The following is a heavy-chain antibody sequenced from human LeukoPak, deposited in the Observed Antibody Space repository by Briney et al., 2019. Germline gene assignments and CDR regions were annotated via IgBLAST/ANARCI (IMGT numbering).Heavy chain of an antibody. V-gene: IGHV4-61*02. CDR2: IYTSGST. J-gene: IGHJ4*02. D-gene: IGHD3-9*01. CDR1: GYSISSGYH. Sequence: PSETLSLTCNVSGYSISSGYHWGWIRQPAGKGLEWIGRIYTSGSTNYNPSLKSRVTISVDTSKNQFSLKLSSVTAADTAVYYCASGLRYFDLYYWGQGTLVTVSS. CDR3: ASGLRYFDLYY.